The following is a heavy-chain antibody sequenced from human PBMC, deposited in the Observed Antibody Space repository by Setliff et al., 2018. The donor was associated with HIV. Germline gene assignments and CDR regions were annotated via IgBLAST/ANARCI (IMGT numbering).Heavy chain of an antibody. CDR3: ARIVRWELVATSTFFYYYMDV. CDR2: IYYTGST. CDR1: GASISSSSHH. J-gene: IGHJ6*03. V-gene: IGHV4-39*01. Sequence: KTSETLSLTCTVSGASISSSSHHWAWIRQPPGKGLEYIGNIYYTGSTHHNPSLESRVATSVDTSKNQFSLKLSSVTAADTAVYYCARIVRWELVATSTFFYYYMDVWGKGTTVTAP. D-gene: IGHD1-26*01.